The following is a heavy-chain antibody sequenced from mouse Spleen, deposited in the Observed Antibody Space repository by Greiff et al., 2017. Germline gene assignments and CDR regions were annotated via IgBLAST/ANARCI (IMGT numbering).Heavy chain of an antibody. Sequence: EVKVVESGGGLVQPKGSLKLSCAASGFTFNTYAMHWVRQAPGKGLEWVARIRSKSSNYATYYADSVKDRFTISRDDSQSMLYLQMNNLKTEDTAMYYCVRDKTARARDAMDYWGQGTSVTVSS. CDR2: IRSKSSNYAT. V-gene: IGHV10-3*01. D-gene: IGHD3-2*01. J-gene: IGHJ4*01. CDR1: GFTFNTYA. CDR3: VRDKTARARDAMDY.